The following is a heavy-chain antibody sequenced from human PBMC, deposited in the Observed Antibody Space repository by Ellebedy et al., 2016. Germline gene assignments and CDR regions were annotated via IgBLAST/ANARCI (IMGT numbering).Heavy chain of an antibody. CDR1: GYTFTSYG. J-gene: IGHJ4*02. CDR2: INPSGGST. Sequence: ASVKVSCKASGYTFTSYGISWVRQAPGQGLEWMGIINPSGGSTSYAQKLQGRITMTKNTSTTAVYMELSSLRSEDTAVYYCASGFDNSGCLDYWGQGTLVTVSS. V-gene: IGHV1-46*04. CDR3: ASGFDNSGCLDY. D-gene: IGHD3-22*01.